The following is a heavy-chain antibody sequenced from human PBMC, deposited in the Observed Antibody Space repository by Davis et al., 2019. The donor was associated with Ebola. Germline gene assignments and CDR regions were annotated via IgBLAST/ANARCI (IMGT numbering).Heavy chain of an antibody. V-gene: IGHV4-30-2*01. J-gene: IGHJ4*02. Sequence: SETLSLTCAVSGGSISSDGYSWSWIRQPPGKGLEWIGYIYHSGSTYYNPSLKSRVTISVDRSKNQFSLKLSSVTAADTAVYYCARDVSVWGQGTLVTVSS. CDR1: GGSISSDGYS. CDR2: IYHSGST. CDR3: ARDVSV. D-gene: IGHD5/OR15-5a*01.